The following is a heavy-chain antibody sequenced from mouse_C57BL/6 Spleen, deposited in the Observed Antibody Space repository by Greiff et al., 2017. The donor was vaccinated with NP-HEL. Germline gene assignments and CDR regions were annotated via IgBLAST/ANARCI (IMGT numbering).Heavy chain of an antibody. CDR3: ASGRTAQDYAMDY. Sequence: QVQLQQPGAELVRPGSSVKLSCKASGYTFTSYWMHWVKQRPIQGLEWIGNIDPSDSETHYNQKFKDKATLTVDKSSSTAYMQLSSLTSEDSAVYYCASGRTAQDYAMDYWGQGTSVTVSS. CDR1: GYTFTSYW. D-gene: IGHD3-2*02. V-gene: IGHV1-52*01. J-gene: IGHJ4*01. CDR2: IDPSDSET.